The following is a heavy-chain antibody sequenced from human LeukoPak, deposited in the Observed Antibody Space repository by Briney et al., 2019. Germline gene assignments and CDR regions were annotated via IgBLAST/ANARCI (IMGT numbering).Heavy chain of an antibody. J-gene: IGHJ6*03. Sequence: PSETLSLTCTVSGGSISSGSYYWSWIRQPAGKGLEWIGRIYTSGSTNYNPSLKSRVTISVDTSKNQFSLKLSSVTAADTAVYYCAAGLRLRRYYYYYMDVWGKGTTVTISS. CDR2: IYTSGST. V-gene: IGHV4-61*02. CDR3: AAGLRLRRYYYYYMDV. CDR1: GGSISSGSYY. D-gene: IGHD5-18*01.